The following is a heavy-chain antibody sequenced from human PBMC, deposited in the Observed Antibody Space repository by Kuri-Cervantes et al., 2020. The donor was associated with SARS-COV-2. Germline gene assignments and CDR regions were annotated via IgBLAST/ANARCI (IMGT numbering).Heavy chain of an antibody. CDR3: ARDRQYNWNRGAFDI. CDR2: IKCDGSEK. J-gene: IGHJ3*02. CDR1: GFTFSSSW. D-gene: IGHD1-20*01. Sequence: GGSLRLSCAASGFTFSSSWMHWVCQAPEKGLEWVADIKCDGSEKYYVDSVKGRFTISRDNSKNTLYLQMNSLRAEDTAVYYCARDRQYNWNRGAFDIWGQGTMVTVSS. V-gene: IGHV3-52*01.